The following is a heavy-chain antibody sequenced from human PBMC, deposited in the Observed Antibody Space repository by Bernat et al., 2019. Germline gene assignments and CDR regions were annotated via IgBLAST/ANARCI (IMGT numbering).Heavy chain of an antibody. D-gene: IGHD3-22*01. CDR3: TTDIGYYDSSGYCYAEYFQH. CDR2: ISYDGSNK. V-gene: IGHV3-30*07. CDR1: GFTFSSYA. Sequence: QVQLVESGGGVVQPGRSLRLSCAASGFTFSSYAMHWVRQAPGKGLEWVAVISYDGSNKYYADSVKGRFTISRDNSKNTLYLQMNSLKTEDTAVYYCTTDIGYYDSSGYCYAEYFQHWGQGTLVTVSS. J-gene: IGHJ1*01.